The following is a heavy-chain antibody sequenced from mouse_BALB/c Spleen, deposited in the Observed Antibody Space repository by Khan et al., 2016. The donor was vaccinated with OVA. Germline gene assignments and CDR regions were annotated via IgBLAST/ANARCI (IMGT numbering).Heavy chain of an antibody. CDR1: GYTFTDFT. CDR2: ISTYYGDV. J-gene: IGHJ3*01. D-gene: IGHD2-1*01. Sequence: QVQLKQSGAELVRPGVSVKISCKGSGYTFTDFTMHWVKQSHAKSLEWIGVISTYYGDVTYNQKFKGKATMTVDKSSSTAYMELARLTSEDSAIFQGKKGGGGSRFAYWGQGTLVTVSA. CDR3: KKGGGGSRFAY. V-gene: IGHV1S137*01.